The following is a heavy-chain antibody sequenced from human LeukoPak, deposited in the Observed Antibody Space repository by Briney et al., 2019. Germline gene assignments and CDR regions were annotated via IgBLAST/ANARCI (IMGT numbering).Heavy chain of an antibody. CDR2: ISGSGGST. CDR1: GFTFSSYA. CDR3: AKDDAWLRFGE. V-gene: IGHV3-23*01. D-gene: IGHD3-10*01. Sequence: GGSLRLSCAASGFTFSSYAMSWVRQAPGKGLEWVSAISGSGGSTYYADSVKGRFTISRDNAKNSLYLQMNSLRAEDTAVYYCAKDDAWLRFGEWSQGTLVTVSS. J-gene: IGHJ4*02.